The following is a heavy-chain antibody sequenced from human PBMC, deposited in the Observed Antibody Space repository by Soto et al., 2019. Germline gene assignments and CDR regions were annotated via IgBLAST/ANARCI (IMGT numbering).Heavy chain of an antibody. D-gene: IGHD3-10*01. CDR1: GGSFSGYY. J-gene: IGHJ6*03. CDR3: ATGVVRGAPNYYYYMDV. CDR2: INHSGST. Sequence: SETLTLTCAVDGGSFSGYYWRWIRQPPGKGLEWIGEINHSGSTNYNPSLKSRVTISVDTSKNQFSLKLSSVTAADTAVYYCATGVVRGAPNYYYYMDVWGKGTTVTSP. V-gene: IGHV4-34*01.